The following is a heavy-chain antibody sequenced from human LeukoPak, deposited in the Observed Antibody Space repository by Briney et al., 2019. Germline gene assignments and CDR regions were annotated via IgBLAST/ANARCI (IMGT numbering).Heavy chain of an antibody. V-gene: IGHV3-30*18. CDR3: AKDYEAYCGGDCYSFFDC. Sequence: GGSLRPSCAASGFTFNSYGMHWVRQAPGKGLEWVAVISYDGSNKYYADSVKGRFTISRDNSKNTVNLQMNSLRAEDTAVYYCAKDYEAYCGGDCYSFFDCWGQGTLVTVSS. D-gene: IGHD2-21*02. J-gene: IGHJ4*02. CDR1: GFTFNSYG. CDR2: ISYDGSNK.